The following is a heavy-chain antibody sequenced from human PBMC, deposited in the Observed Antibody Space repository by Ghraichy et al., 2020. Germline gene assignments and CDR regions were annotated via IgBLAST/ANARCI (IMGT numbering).Heavy chain of an antibody. V-gene: IGHV3-48*02. CDR1: GFTFSYHS. D-gene: IGHD1-26*01. CDR2: MDSSSSII. J-gene: IGHJ4*02. Sequence: GSLRLSCVASGFTFSYHSMNWVRQVPGKGLEWVAYMDSSSSIIYYADSVKGRFTISRDNAKNSLYLQMNSLRDEDTAIYFCTRDQGAWVYWGQGTLVTVSS. CDR3: TRDQGAWVY.